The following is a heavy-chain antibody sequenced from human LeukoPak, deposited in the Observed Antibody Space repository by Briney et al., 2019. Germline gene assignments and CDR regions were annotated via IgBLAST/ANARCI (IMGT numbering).Heavy chain of an antibody. CDR1: GFTFSSYG. J-gene: IGHJ5*02. CDR2: IFHSGTA. CDR3: ARAFSSGYWFDP. D-gene: IGHD3-22*01. V-gene: IGHV4-38-2*01. Sequence: GSLRLSCAASGFTFSSYGMHWIRQPPGKGLEWIGSIFHSGTAYYNPSLKSRVTISVDTSKSQFSLRLTSVTAADTAVYYCARAFSSGYWFDPWGQGTLSSSPQ.